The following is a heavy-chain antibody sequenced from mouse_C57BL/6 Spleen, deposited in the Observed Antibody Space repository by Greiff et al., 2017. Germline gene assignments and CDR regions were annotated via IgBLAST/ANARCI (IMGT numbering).Heavy chain of an antibody. CDR2: ISSAGSH. Sequence: EVQLVESGPGLVKPSQSLSLTCSVTGYSITRGSYWNWIRQFPGNKLEWLGYISSAGSHPYHPSLNIRISSTRDTSKNQLFRKLNAVTTEDTATYDGAREDRGSSYRDYAMDYWGQGTSGTGSA. V-gene: IGHV3-6*01. CDR3: AREDRGSSYRDYAMDY. J-gene: IGHJ4*01. CDR1: GYSITRGSY. D-gene: IGHD1-1*01.